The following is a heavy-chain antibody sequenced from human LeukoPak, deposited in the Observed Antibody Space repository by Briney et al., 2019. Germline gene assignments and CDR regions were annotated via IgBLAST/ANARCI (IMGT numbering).Heavy chain of an antibody. V-gene: IGHV3-30*14. CDR1: GFTFNSYA. J-gene: IGHJ5*02. CDR2: ISFDESHE. Sequence: GGSLRLSCVASGFTFNSYAMNWVRQAPGKGLEWVAVISFDESHEYYADSVKGRFTTSRDNSRNTVYLQMDSLRAEDTAVYYCARAAGVRNWFDPWGQGTLVTVSS. CDR3: ARAAGVRNWFDP.